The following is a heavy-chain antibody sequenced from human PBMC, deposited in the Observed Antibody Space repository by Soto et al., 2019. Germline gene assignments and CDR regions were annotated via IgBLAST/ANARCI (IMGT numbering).Heavy chain of an antibody. D-gene: IGHD6-13*01. V-gene: IGHV3-9*01. CDR1: GFTFDDYA. J-gene: IGHJ4*02. CDR2: INWNSGGI. Sequence: EVQLVESGGGLVQPGKSLRLSCAASGFTFDDYAMHWVRQAPGGGPEWVSGINWNSGGIGYAASVKGRFTISRDNAKNTLYLRMNSLKTEDTALYYCVKPLIRSSLYPFDIRGQGTLVTVSS. CDR3: VKPLIRSSLYPFDI.